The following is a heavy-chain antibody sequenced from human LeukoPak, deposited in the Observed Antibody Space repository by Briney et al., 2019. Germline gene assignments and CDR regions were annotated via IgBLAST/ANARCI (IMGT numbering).Heavy chain of an antibody. D-gene: IGHD2-15*01. V-gene: IGHV4-39*07. CDR3: ARAYCSGGSCYHSRCWLDP. CDR2: IYYSGST. J-gene: IGHJ5*02. CDR1: GGSISNGSSY. Sequence: PSETLSLTCTVSGGSISNGSSYWGWVRQPRGRGLEWIGNIYYSGSTYQNPSLKSRVTISVDTSKNQFSLRLSSVTAADTAVYYCARAYCSGGSCYHSRCWLDPWGQGTLVTVSS.